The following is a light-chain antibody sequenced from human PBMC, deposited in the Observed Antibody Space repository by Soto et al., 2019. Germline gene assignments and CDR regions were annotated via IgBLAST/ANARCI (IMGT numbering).Light chain of an antibody. J-gene: IGLJ3*02. CDR1: SSNIGAGYD. V-gene: IGLV1-40*01. CDR2: GNS. Sequence: QPVLTQPPSVSGAPGQRVTISCTGSSSNIGAGYDVHWYQQLPGTAPKLLIYGNSNRPSGVPDRFSGSKSGTSASLAITGRHAVDEADYYYQSSDSSLSGWVFGGGTKLTVL. CDR3: QSSDSSLSGWV.